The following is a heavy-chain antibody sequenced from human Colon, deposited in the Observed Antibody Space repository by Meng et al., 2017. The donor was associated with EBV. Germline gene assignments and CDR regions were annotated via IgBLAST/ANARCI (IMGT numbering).Heavy chain of an antibody. J-gene: IGHJ4*02. Sequence: QVSLSESGPELVKPSGTLSLSCAVSGDSVRSVTWRTWVRQPPGKGLEWIGEIYHGGSPNYNPSLERRVTISVDKSKNQFSLDLTSVTAADTAVYFCARVMRYQLLRFFDYWGQGILVTVSS. V-gene: IGHV4-4*02. CDR2: IYHGGSP. CDR1: GDSVRSVTW. D-gene: IGHD2-2*01. CDR3: ARVMRYQLLRFFDY.